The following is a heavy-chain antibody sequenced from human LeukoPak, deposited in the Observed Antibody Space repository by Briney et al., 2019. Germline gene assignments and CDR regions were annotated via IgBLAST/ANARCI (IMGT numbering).Heavy chain of an antibody. D-gene: IGHD3-3*01. CDR2: IQYDGGNK. CDR1: GFTFSNYG. Sequence: GGSLRLSCAASGFTFSNYGIHWVRQAPGKGLEWVAFIQYDGGNKYYADSVKGRFTISRDNSKNTLYLQMNNLRAEDTAVYYCAKDNGFAIFGVVPDYWGQGTLVTVSS. CDR3: AKDNGFAIFGVVPDY. J-gene: IGHJ4*02. V-gene: IGHV3-30*02.